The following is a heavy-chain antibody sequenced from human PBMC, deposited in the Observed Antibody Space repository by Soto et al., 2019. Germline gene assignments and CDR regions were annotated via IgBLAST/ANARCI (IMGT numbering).Heavy chain of an antibody. D-gene: IGHD5-12*01. J-gene: IGHJ4*02. CDR2: ISHLENT. CDR3: ARGGGYDSFDY. CDR1: GASISYGGFS. V-gene: IGHV4-30-2*06. Sequence: QLQLQESGSGVVKTSETLSLTCTVSGASISYGGFSWSWIRQSPGKGLEWIGYISHLENTYLHPSFKSRLTMTIDRTRNQFSLKLSSVTAADMAVYYCARGGGYDSFDYWGQGVLVTVSS.